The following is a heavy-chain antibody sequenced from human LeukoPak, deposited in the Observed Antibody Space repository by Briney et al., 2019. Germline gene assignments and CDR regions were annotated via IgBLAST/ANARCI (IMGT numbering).Heavy chain of an antibody. V-gene: IGHV3-9*01. J-gene: IGHJ4*02. D-gene: IGHD2-2*01. CDR1: GFTFDDYA. CDR3: AKAGGYCSSTSCYFDYFDY. Sequence: PGGSLRLSCAASGFTFDDYAMHWVRQAPGKGLEWVSGLRWNSGSIGYADSVKGRFTISRDNAKNSLYLQMNSLRAEDTALYYCAKAGGYCSSTSCYFDYFDYWGQGTLVTVSS. CDR2: LRWNSGSI.